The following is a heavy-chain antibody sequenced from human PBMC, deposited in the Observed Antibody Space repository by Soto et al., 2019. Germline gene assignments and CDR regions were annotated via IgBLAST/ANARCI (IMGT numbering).Heavy chain of an antibody. CDR2: ISAYNGNT. CDR1: GYTFTSYG. CDR3: ARDAKSRWFGEKRVDY. Sequence: ASVKVSCKASGYTFTSYGISWVRQAPGQGLEWMGWISAYNGNTNYAQKLQGRVTMTTDTSTSTAYMELRSLRSDDTAVYCCARDAKSRWFGEKRVDYWGQGTLVTVSS. J-gene: IGHJ4*02. V-gene: IGHV1-18*01. D-gene: IGHD3-10*01.